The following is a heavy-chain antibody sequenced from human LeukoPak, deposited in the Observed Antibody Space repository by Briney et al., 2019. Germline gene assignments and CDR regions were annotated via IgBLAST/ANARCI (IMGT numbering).Heavy chain of an antibody. V-gene: IGHV3-20*04. CDR3: AREGGGYCSSTSCYAEIGSPDYYYYMDV. D-gene: IGHD2-2*01. Sequence: GGSLRLSCAASGFTFDDYGMSWVRQAPGKGLEWVSGINWNGGSTGYADSVKGRFTISRDNAKSSLYLQMNSLRAEDTALYYCAREGGGYCSSTSCYAEIGSPDYYYYMDVWGKGTTVTVSS. CDR1: GFTFDDYG. J-gene: IGHJ6*03. CDR2: INWNGGST.